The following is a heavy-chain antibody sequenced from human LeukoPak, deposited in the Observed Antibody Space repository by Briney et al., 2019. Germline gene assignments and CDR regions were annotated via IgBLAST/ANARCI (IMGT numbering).Heavy chain of an antibody. Sequence: PGGFLRFSCVASGFTFSTYEMNWVLKAPGKGLEWVSYIISGSGNTKYYADSVKGRFTISRDNAKSSLYLQMNSLRAEDTAIYYCAREASHCGGDCYDYWGQGTLVTVSS. CDR2: IISGSGNTK. V-gene: IGHV3-48*03. D-gene: IGHD2-21*01. CDR3: AREASHCGGDCYDY. J-gene: IGHJ4*02. CDR1: GFTFSTYE.